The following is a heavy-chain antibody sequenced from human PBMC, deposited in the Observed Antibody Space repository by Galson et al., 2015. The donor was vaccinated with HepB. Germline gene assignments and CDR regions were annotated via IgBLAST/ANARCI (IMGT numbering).Heavy chain of an antibody. D-gene: IGHD2-15*01. Sequence: SLRLSCAASGFTFSSYDMHWVRQATGKGLEWVSAIGTAGDPYYPGSVKGRFTISRENAKNSLYLQMNSLRAGDTAVYYCARGLYCSGGSCYPRGGFDYWGQGTLVTVSS. J-gene: IGHJ4*02. V-gene: IGHV3-13*05. CDR2: IGTAGDP. CDR3: ARGLYCSGGSCYPRGGFDY. CDR1: GFTFSSYD.